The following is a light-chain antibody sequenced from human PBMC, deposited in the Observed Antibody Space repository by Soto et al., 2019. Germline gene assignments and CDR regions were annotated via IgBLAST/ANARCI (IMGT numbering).Light chain of an antibody. CDR1: SSNIGNNY. CDR2: ENN. V-gene: IGLV1-51*02. Sequence: QSVLTQPPSVSAAPGQKVPISCSGSSSNIGNNYVSWYQQLPGTAPKLLIYENNKRPSGIPDRVSGSKSGTSATLGITGLQTGDEADYYCGTWDSRLSAYVFGTGTKLTVL. CDR3: GTWDSRLSAYV. J-gene: IGLJ1*01.